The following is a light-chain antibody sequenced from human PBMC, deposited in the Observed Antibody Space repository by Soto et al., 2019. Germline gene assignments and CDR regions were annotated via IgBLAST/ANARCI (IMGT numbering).Light chain of an antibody. Sequence: DIQMTQSPSTLSASVGDRVTITCRASQSISSWLAWYQQKPGKAPNLLIYKASSLERGVPSRFSGSASGTEFTLTISSLQPDDFATYYCQQYNSYSLTFGGGTKVEIK. J-gene: IGKJ4*01. V-gene: IGKV1-5*03. CDR1: QSISSW. CDR2: KAS. CDR3: QQYNSYSLT.